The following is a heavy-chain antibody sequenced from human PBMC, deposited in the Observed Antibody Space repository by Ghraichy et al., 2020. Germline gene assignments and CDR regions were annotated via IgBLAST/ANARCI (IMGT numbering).Heavy chain of an antibody. D-gene: IGHD3-22*01. CDR1: GFTFSSYA. CDR2: ISGSGGST. V-gene: IGHV3-23*01. CDR3: AKGPDFNRYYYDSSGYSYYWDY. J-gene: IGHJ4*02. Sequence: AGSLRLSCAASGFTFSSYAMSWVRQAPGKGLEWVSAISGSGGSTYYADSVKGRFTISRDNSKNTLYLQMNSLRAEDTAVYYCAKGPDFNRYYYDSSGYSYYWDYGGQGTLVTVSS.